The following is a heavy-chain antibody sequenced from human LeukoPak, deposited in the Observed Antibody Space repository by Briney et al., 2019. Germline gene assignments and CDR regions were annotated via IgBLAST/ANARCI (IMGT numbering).Heavy chain of an antibody. CDR3: AKKTGAPIAAAGIPVDVPYYYYYMDV. D-gene: IGHD6-13*01. CDR2: IRYDGSNK. Sequence: GGSLRLSCAASGFTFSSYGMHWVRQAPGKGLEWVAFIRYDGSNKYYADSVKGRFTISRDNSKNTLYLQMNSLRAEDTAVYYRAKKTGAPIAAAGIPVDVPYYYYYMDVWGKGTTVTVSS. V-gene: IGHV3-30*02. CDR1: GFTFSSYG. J-gene: IGHJ6*03.